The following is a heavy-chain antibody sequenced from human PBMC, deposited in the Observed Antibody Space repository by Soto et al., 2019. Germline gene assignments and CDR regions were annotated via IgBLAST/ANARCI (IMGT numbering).Heavy chain of an antibody. D-gene: IGHD4-4*01. J-gene: IGHJ4*02. V-gene: IGHV1-69*13. Sequence: GASVKVSCKASGGTFSSYAISWVRQAPGQGLEWMGGIIPIFGTANYAQKFQGRVTITADESTSTAYMELSSLRSEDTAVYYCARDSTVTTINYFDYWGQGTLVTVSS. CDR3: ARDSTVTTINYFDY. CDR2: IIPIFGTA. CDR1: GGTFSSYA.